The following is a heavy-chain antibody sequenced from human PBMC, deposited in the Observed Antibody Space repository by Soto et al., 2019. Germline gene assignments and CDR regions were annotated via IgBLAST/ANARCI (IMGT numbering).Heavy chain of an antibody. CDR3: AASYCSGGRCSAYAMDI. CDR1: GGSINNGNS. CDR2: IYYSGRT. D-gene: IGHD2-15*01. Sequence: PSETPSLTCTVSGGSINNGNSWSWVRQSPGRGLEWIGEIYYSGRTQYNPSLKSRISISVDNPKNQISLKLTSVTAADTARYYCAASYCSGGRCSAYAMDIWGQGTTVTVSS. J-gene: IGHJ6*02. V-gene: IGHV4-4*02.